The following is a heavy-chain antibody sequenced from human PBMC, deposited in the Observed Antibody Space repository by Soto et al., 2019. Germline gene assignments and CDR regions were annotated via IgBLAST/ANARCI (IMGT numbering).Heavy chain of an antibody. J-gene: IGHJ6*02. V-gene: IGHV1-69*01. CDR1: GGTFSSYA. Sequence: QVQLVQSGAEVKKPGSSVKVSCKASGGTFSSYAISWVRQAPGQGLEWMGGIIPIFGTANYAQKFQGRVTITADESTSTAYMELSSRRSEDTAVYYCVRSVPLHLSIAVAGTPYYYYRMDVWGQGTTVTVSS. D-gene: IGHD6-19*01. CDR2: IIPIFGTA. CDR3: VRSVPLHLSIAVAGTPYYYYRMDV.